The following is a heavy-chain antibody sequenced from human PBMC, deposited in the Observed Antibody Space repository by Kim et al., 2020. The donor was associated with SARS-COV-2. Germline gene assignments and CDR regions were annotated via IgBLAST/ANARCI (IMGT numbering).Heavy chain of an antibody. J-gene: IGHJ4*02. Sequence: YAQKFQGRVTITADESTSTAYMELSSLRSEDTAVYYCARDRGYSSGPSGYWGQGTLVTVSS. CDR3: ARDRGYSSGPSGY. V-gene: IGHV1-69*01. D-gene: IGHD6-19*01.